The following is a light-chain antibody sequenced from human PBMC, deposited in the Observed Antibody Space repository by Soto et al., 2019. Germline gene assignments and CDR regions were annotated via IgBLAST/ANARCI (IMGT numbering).Light chain of an antibody. J-gene: IGKJ5*01. CDR2: GAS. Sequence: DIQMTQSPSAMSASVGDRVTITCRASQGISNYLAWFQQKPGKVPKRLICGASSLQSGVPSRFSGAGSGTEFTLTISSLQPEDFATYYCLQHNSYPPTFGQGTRLEIK. CDR1: QGISNY. V-gene: IGKV1-17*03. CDR3: LQHNSYPPT.